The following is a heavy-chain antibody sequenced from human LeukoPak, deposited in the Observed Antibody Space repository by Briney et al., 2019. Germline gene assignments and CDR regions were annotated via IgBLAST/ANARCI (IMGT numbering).Heavy chain of an antibody. Sequence: ASVKVSCKASGYTFTGYYMHWVRQAPGQGLEWMGWINPNSGGTNYAQKFQGRVTMTRDTSISTAYMELSRLRSDDTAVYYCARAYYGSGYYYYYMDVWGKGTTVTISS. D-gene: IGHD3-10*01. CDR3: ARAYYGSGYYYYYMDV. J-gene: IGHJ6*03. CDR2: INPNSGGT. V-gene: IGHV1-2*02. CDR1: GYTFTGYY.